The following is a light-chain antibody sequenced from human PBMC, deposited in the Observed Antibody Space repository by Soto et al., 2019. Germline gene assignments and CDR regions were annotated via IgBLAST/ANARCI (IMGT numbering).Light chain of an antibody. CDR2: KAS. V-gene: IGKV1-5*03. Sequence: DIQMTQSPSTLSGSVGDRVTITCRASQTISSWVAWYQQKPGKAPKLLIYKASTIKSGVLSRFSGSGSGTEFTLTIRSLKPDECGTYYCQHYKSYSEAFGQGTKVELK. CDR1: QTISSW. CDR3: QHYKSYSEA. J-gene: IGKJ1*01.